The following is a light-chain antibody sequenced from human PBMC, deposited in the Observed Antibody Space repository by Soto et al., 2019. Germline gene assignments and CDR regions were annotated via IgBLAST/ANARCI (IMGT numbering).Light chain of an antibody. Sequence: DIQMTQSPSSLSASVGDRVTITCRASQSISSYLNWYQQKPGKAPKLLIYAASSLQSGVPSRFSGSGSGTDFTLPISSLQPEDFATYYCQKSYSTPYTFGQGTKLEIK. CDR1: QSISSY. CDR2: AAS. V-gene: IGKV1-39*01. CDR3: QKSYSTPYT. J-gene: IGKJ2*01.